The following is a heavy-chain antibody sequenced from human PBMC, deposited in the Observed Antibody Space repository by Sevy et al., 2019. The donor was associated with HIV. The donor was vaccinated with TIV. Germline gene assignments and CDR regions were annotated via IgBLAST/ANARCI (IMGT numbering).Heavy chain of an antibody. CDR1: GFPFSSYA. V-gene: IGHV3-23*01. D-gene: IGHD2-8*02. CDR3: AKRRVQSGLSGGGANYGMDV. J-gene: IGHJ6*02. Sequence: GGSLRLSCAASGFPFSSYAMSWVRQAPGKGLEWVSTLIGGGSRTYYADSVTGRFIISRDNSRNPLYLQMNSLRAEDTAIYYCAKRRVQSGLSGGGANYGMDVCGRGTTVTVFS. CDR2: LIGGGSRT.